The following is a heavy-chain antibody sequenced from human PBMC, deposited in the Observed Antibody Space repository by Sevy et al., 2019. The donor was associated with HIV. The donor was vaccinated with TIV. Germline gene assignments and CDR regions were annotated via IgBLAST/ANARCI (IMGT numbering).Heavy chain of an antibody. CDR2: ITGSSTTI. Sequence: GSLRLSCAASGFTFSNYALTWVRQAPGKGLDWVSSITGSSTTIYDADSVKGRFTVSRDNSNNTLYLHINSLRAEDTAVYYCARDGLYGGNFEYFQHWGQSTLVTDSS. D-gene: IGHD4-17*01. CDR3: ARDGLYGGNFEYFQH. CDR1: GFTFSNYA. V-gene: IGHV3-23*01. J-gene: IGHJ1*01.